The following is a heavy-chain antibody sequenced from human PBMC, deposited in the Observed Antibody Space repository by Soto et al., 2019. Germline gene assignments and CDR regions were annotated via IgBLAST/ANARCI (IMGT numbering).Heavy chain of an antibody. J-gene: IGHJ5*02. D-gene: IGHD2-21*02. Sequence: QVQLVQSGAEVKKPGSSVKVSCKASGGTFSSYTISWVRQAPGQGLEWMGRIIPILGIANYAQKSQGRVTISADKSTSTAYMELSSLRSEDTAVYYCAREHIVVVTATNWFDPWGQGTLVTVSS. CDR1: GGTFSSYT. CDR2: IIPILGIA. V-gene: IGHV1-69*08. CDR3: AREHIVVVTATNWFDP.